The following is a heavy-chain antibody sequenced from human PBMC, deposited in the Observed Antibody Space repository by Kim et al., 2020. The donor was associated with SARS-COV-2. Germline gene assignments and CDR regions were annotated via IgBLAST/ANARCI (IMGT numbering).Heavy chain of an antibody. CDR3: ARSGGEYQPLHS. CDR2: ISYEGSTE. D-gene: IGHD3-16*01. CDR1: TFMFDNYI. J-gene: IGHJ4*02. Sequence: GGSLRLSCAASTFMFDNYIMHWVRQAPGKGLEWVALISYEGSTEYYGDSVKGRFSISRDNSRNTLFLQMNSLTGDDTAIYYCARSGGEYQPLHSWGQGPLVTVSS. V-gene: IGHV3-30*03.